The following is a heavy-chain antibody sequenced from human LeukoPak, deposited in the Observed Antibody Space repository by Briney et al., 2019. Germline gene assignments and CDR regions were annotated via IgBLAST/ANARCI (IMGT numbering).Heavy chain of an antibody. CDR2: IRSKAYGGTT. J-gene: IGHJ3*02. Sequence: GGSLRLSCTASGFTFGDYAMSWVRQAPGKGLEWVGFIRSKAYGGTTEYAASVKGRFTISRDDSKSIAYLQMNSLKTEDTAVYYCTRDLETYYYDSSGYDAFGIWGQGTMVTVSS. V-gene: IGHV3-49*04. CDR1: GFTFGDYA. D-gene: IGHD3-22*01. CDR3: TRDLETYYYDSSGYDAFGI.